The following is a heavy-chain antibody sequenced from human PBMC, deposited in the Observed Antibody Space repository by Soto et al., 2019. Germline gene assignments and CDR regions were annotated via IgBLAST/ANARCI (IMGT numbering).Heavy chain of an antibody. J-gene: IGHJ6*04. CDR2: INSDGSST. CDR3: ARGHYYAMDL. Sequence: EVQLVESGGGSVQPGGSLRLSCAASGFTFSGYWMHWVRQAPGKGLVWVSPINSDGSSTSYADSVKGRFTISRDNAKNTLYLQMNSLRAEDTAVYYCARGHYYAMDLWGKGTTVTVSS. V-gene: IGHV3-74*01. CDR1: GFTFSGYW.